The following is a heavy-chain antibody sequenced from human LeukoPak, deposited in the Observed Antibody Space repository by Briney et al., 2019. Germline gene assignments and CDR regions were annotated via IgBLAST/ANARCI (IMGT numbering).Heavy chain of an antibody. CDR1: GGTFSDYA. D-gene: IGHD3-3*01. Sequence: SVKVSCKASGGTFSDYALNWVRQAPGQGLEWMGLFIPILGTANSTQKFQDRVTITADISTNTVYMELSSLRSEDTAVYFCAGIPVFGVVLHQEPVWGKGTTVTVSS. J-gene: IGHJ6*04. CDR3: AGIPVFGVVLHQEPV. CDR2: FIPILGTA. V-gene: IGHV1-69*10.